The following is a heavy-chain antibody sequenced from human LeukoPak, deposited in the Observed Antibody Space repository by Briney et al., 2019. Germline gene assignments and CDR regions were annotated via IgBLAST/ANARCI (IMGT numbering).Heavy chain of an antibody. CDR2: IYHSGST. J-gene: IGHJ6*03. Sequence: GSLRLSCAASGFTFSSYGMSWVRQPPGKGLEWIGTIYHSGSTYYNPSLKSRVTISVDTSKNQFSLNLTSLTAADTAVYYCARDRKYYYHMDVWGKGTTVTVS. CDR3: ARDRKYYYHMDV. V-gene: IGHV4-38-2*02. D-gene: IGHD1-14*01. CDR1: GFTFSSYG.